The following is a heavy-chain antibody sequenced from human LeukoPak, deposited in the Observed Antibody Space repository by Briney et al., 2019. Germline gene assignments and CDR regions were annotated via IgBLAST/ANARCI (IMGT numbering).Heavy chain of an antibody. D-gene: IGHD3-3*01. Sequence: GGSLRLSCAASGFTFSDYSMNWVRQAPGKGLEWVSSISSSSGYIYYADSVKGRFTISRDNAKNSLYLQMNSLRAEDTAVYYCARDSRQYYDFWSTPMDVWGKGTTVTVSS. CDR1: GFTFSDYS. CDR2: ISSSSGYI. CDR3: ARDSRQYYDFWSTPMDV. V-gene: IGHV3-21*01. J-gene: IGHJ6*03.